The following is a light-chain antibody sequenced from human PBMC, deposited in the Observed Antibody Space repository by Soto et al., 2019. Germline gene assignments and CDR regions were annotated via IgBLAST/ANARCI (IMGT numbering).Light chain of an antibody. J-gene: IGLJ1*01. CDR1: SGYSNYK. CDR2: VGTGGIVG. Sequence: QSVLTQPPSASASLGASVTLTCTLSSGYSNYKVDWYQQRPGKGPRFVMRVGTGGIVGSKGDGIPDRFSVLGSGLNRYLTINNVQEEDEQDYYCGADHGGGSDFVYVFGTGTKLTVL. V-gene: IGLV9-49*01. CDR3: GADHGGGSDFVYV.